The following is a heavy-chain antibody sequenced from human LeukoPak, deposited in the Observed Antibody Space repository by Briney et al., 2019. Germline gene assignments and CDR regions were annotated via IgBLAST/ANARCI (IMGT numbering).Heavy chain of an antibody. V-gene: IGHV3-48*01. Sequence: GGSLRLSCAASGFTFSSYSMNWVRQAPGKGLEWVSYISSSSSTIYYADSVKGRFTISRDNAKNSLYLQMNSLRAEDTAVYYCAREQQLGYCYYYCMEVWGKGTTVTVSS. CDR2: ISSSSSTI. CDR1: GFTFSSYS. J-gene: IGHJ6*03. CDR3: AREQQLGYCYYYCMEV. D-gene: IGHD6-13*01.